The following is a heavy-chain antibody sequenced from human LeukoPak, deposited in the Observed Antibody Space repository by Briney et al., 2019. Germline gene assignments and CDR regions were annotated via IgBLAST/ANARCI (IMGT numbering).Heavy chain of an antibody. D-gene: IGHD6-13*01. V-gene: IGHV4-34*01. CDR1: GGSFSGYY. J-gene: IGHJ4*02. CDR2: INHSGST. Sequence: SETLSLTCAVYGGSFSGYYWSWIRQPPGKGLEWIGEINHSGSTNYNPSLKSRVTISVDTSKNQFSLKLSSVTAADTAVYYCARRRGTNLEAAAGHFDYWGQGTLVTVSS. CDR3: ARRRGTNLEAAAGHFDY.